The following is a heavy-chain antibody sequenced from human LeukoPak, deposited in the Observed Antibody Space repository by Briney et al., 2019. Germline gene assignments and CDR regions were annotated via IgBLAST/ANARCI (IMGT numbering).Heavy chain of an antibody. CDR1: GFTFSSYA. CDR3: GIVLLRYFDWFYPSYRYYGMDV. CDR2: ISYDGSNK. V-gene: IGHV3-30-3*01. J-gene: IGHJ6*02. Sequence: GGSLRLSCAASGFTFSSYAMHWVRQAPGKGLEWVAVISYDGSNKYYADSVKGRFTISRDNSKNTLYLQMNSLRAEDTAVYYWGIVLLRYFDWFYPSYRYYGMDVWGQGTTVTVSS. D-gene: IGHD3-9*01.